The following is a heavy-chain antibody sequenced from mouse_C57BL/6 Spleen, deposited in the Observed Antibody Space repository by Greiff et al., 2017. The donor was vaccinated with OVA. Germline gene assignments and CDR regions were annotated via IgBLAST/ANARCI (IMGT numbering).Heavy chain of an antibody. J-gene: IGHJ4*01. Sequence: QVQLQQSGPELVKPGASVKISCKASGYAFSSSWMNWVKQRPGKGLEWIGRIYPGDGDTNYNGKFKGKATLTADKSSSTTYMQLSSLTSEDSAVYYCAKTAQATWDYARDYWGQGTSVTVSS. D-gene: IGHD3-2*02. V-gene: IGHV1-82*01. CDR1: GYAFSSSW. CDR3: AKTAQATWDYARDY. CDR2: IYPGDGDT.